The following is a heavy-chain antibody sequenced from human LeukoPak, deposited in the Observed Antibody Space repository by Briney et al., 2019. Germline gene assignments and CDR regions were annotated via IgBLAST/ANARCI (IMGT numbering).Heavy chain of an antibody. J-gene: IGHJ4*02. CDR2: ISGSGGTT. V-gene: IGHV3-23*01. CDR3: ARGGGSFDY. Sequence: GGSLRLSCAASGFTCSNYAMSWVRQAPGKGLERVSAISGSGGTTYYADSVRGRFAISRDNSKNTLYLQMNSLRAEDTAVYYCARGGGSFDYWGQGTLVTVSS. CDR1: GFTCSNYA.